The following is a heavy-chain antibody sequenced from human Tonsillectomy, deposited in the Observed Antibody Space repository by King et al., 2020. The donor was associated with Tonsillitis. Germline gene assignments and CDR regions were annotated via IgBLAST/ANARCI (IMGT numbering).Heavy chain of an antibody. CDR2: IYGSGDT. Sequence: QLQESGPGLVKPSETLSLTCTVSGGSISNSYWSWIRQPPGKGLEWIGYIYGSGDTNYNPSLESRVTVSVDTSQNQFSLKLSSGTAADTAVYYCAGKAVTGNLHFDPCGQGTLVSVSS. J-gene: IGHJ5*02. CDR3: AGKAVTGNLHFDP. D-gene: IGHD6-19*01. V-gene: IGHV4-59*01. CDR1: GGSISNSY.